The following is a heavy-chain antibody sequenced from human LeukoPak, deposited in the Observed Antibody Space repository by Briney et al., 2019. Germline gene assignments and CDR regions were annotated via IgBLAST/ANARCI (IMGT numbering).Heavy chain of an antibody. D-gene: IGHD5-24*01. CDR3: AGGRRDGYNYGIVDY. Sequence: SETLSLTCAVYGGSFSGYYWSWIRQPPGKGLEWIGEINHSGSTNYNPSLKSRVTISVDTSKNQFSLKLSSVTAADTAVYYCAGGRRDGYNYGIVDYWGQGTLVTVSS. CDR2: INHSGST. CDR1: GGSFSGYY. J-gene: IGHJ4*02. V-gene: IGHV4-34*01.